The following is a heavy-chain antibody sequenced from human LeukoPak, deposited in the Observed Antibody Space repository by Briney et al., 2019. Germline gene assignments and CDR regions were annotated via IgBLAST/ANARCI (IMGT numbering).Heavy chain of an antibody. Sequence: PGGSLRLSCAASGFTFSSYGMHWVRQAPGKGLEWVAVISYDGSNKYYADSVKGRFTISRDNSKNTLYLQMNSLRAEDTAVYYCARDWDRIAAGHDAFDIWGQGTMVTVSS. D-gene: IGHD6-13*01. J-gene: IGHJ3*02. CDR3: ARDWDRIAAGHDAFDI. CDR2: ISYDGSNK. V-gene: IGHV3-30*03. CDR1: GFTFSSYG.